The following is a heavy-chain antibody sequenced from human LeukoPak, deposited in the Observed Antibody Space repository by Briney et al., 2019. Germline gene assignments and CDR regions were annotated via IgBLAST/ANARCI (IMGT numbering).Heavy chain of an antibody. CDR2: IDPSDSYT. CDR1: GYNFTSYW. CDR3: ARREGDWFDP. V-gene: IGHV5-10-1*01. J-gene: IGHJ5*02. Sequence: GESLKISCKGSGYNFTSYWIGWVRQMPGKGLEWMGRIDPSDSYTNYSPSFQGHVTISADKSISTAYLQWSSLKASDTAMYYCARREGDWFDPWGQGTLVTVSS.